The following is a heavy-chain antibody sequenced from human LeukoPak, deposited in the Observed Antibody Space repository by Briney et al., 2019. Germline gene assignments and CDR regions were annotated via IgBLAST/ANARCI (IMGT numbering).Heavy chain of an antibody. J-gene: IGHJ4*02. Sequence: SETLSLTCTVSGGSISSGGYYWSWIRQHPGKGLEWIGYIYYSGSTNYNPSLKSRVTISVDTSKNQFPLKLSSVTAADTAVYYCARGATAAGSKNFDYWGQGTLVTVSS. CDR3: ARGATAAGSKNFDY. V-gene: IGHV4-31*03. CDR1: GGSISSGGYY. CDR2: IYYSGST. D-gene: IGHD6-13*01.